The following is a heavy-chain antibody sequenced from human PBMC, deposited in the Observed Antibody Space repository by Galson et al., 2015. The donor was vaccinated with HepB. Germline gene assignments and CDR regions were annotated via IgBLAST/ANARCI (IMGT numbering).Heavy chain of an antibody. CDR3: AHRGYYDSSGHRTTNYYFDY. J-gene: IGHJ4*02. CDR2: IYWDDDK. D-gene: IGHD3-22*01. Sequence: PALVKPTQTLTLTCTFSGFSLSTSGVGVGWIRQPPGKALEWLALIYWDDDKRYSPSLKSRLTITKDTSKNQVVLTMTNMDPVDTATYYCAHRGYYDSSGHRTTNYYFDYWGQGTLVTVSS. V-gene: IGHV2-5*02. CDR1: GFSLSTSGVG.